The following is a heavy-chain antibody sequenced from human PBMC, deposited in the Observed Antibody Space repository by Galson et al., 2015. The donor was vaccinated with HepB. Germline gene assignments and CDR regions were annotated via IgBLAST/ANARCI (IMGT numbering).Heavy chain of an antibody. J-gene: IGHJ4*02. CDR1: GFTFSSYG. Sequence: LRLSCAASGFTFSSYGMHWVRQAPGKGLEWVAVISYDGSNKYYADSVKGRFTISRDNSKNTLSLQMNSLRAEDTAVYYRAKAWLQFSLPTMYFDYWGQGTLVTVSS. CDR2: ISYDGSNK. V-gene: IGHV3-30*18. CDR3: AKAWLQFSLPTMYFDY. D-gene: IGHD5-24*01.